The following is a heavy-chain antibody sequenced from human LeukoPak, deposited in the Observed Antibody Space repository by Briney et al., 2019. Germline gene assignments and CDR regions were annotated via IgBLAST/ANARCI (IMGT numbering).Heavy chain of an antibody. CDR3: AKWIIRQQLVPGNY. Sequence: PGGSLRLSCAASGFTFSSYAMSWVRQAPGKGLEWVSAISGSGGSTYYADSVKGRFTISRDNSKNTLYLQMNSLRAEDTAVYYCAKWIIRQQLVPGNYWGQGTLVTVSS. CDR2: ISGSGGST. CDR1: GFTFSSYA. V-gene: IGHV3-23*01. J-gene: IGHJ4*02. D-gene: IGHD6-13*01.